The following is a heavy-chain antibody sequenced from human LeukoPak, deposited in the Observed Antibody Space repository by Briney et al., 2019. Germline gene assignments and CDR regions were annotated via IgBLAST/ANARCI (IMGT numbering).Heavy chain of an antibody. CDR2: ISSSSSYI. CDR3: ARDGRGITPTYYFDY. V-gene: IGHV3-21*01. J-gene: IGHJ4*02. Sequence: GGSLTLSCAASGFTFSSYSMNWVRQAPGKGLEWVSSISSSSSYIYYADSVKGRFTISRDNAKNSLYLQMNSLRAEDTAVYYCARDGRGITPTYYFDYWGQGTLVTVSS. CDR1: GFTFSSYS. D-gene: IGHD3-10*01.